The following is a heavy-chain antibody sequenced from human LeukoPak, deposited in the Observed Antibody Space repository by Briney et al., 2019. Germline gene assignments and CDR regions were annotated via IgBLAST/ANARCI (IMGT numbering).Heavy chain of an antibody. CDR1: GGSITTYS. CDR3: AGSGYSSGYLFDY. D-gene: IGHD5-18*01. J-gene: IGHJ4*02. Sequence: PSETLSLTCTVSGGSITTYSWSWIRQPPGKGLEXIGYIYYSGNTNYNPSLKSRVTISVDTSKNQFSLKLSSVTAADTAMYYCAGSGYSSGYLFDYWGQGTLVTVSS. V-gene: IGHV4-59*01. CDR2: IYYSGNT.